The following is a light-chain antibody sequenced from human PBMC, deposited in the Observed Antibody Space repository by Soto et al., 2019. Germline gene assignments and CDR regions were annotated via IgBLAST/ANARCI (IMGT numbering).Light chain of an antibody. Sequence: DIPMTQFPSSLSASLGDRVTITCRASQNIDNYLNWYQHKPGKAPKLLIYATSTLQSGVPARFSGSGSGTEFTLTISSLHAEDFATYFCQESYSTPAVSFGGGTKVEIK. CDR1: QNIDNY. CDR2: ATS. J-gene: IGKJ4*01. V-gene: IGKV1-39*01. CDR3: QESYSTPAVS.